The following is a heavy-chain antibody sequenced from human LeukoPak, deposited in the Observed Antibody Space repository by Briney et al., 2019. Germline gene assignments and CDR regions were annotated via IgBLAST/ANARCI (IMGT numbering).Heavy chain of an antibody. Sequence: EGSLRLSCVASGFTFSSYARSWVRQAPGKGLEWISGISGSGGSTYYADSVKGRFTISRDNSKNTLYLQMNSLRAEDTATYYCAVEDCSSISCYFFWGQGTLLTVSS. CDR3: AVEDCSSISCYFF. J-gene: IGHJ4*02. V-gene: IGHV3-23*01. CDR2: ISGSGGST. D-gene: IGHD2-2*01. CDR1: GFTFSSYA.